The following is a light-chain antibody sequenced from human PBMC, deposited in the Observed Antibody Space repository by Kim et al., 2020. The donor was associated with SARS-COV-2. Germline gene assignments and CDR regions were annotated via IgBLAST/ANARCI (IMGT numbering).Light chain of an antibody. CDR2: QDS. J-gene: IGLJ3*02. CDR3: QAWDSSALREEWV. Sequence: SYELTQPPSVSVSPGQTASITCSGDKLGDKYACWYQQKPGQSPVLVIYQDSKRPSGITERFSGSNSGNTATLTISGTQAMDEADYYCQAWDSSALREEWVFGGGTQLTVL. V-gene: IGLV3-1*01. CDR1: KLGDKY.